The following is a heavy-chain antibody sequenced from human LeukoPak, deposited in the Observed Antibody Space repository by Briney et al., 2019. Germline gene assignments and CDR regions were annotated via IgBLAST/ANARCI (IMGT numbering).Heavy chain of an antibody. Sequence: GSLRLSCAASGFTFSNYNMNWVRQPPGKGLEWIGEINHSGSTNYNPSLKSRVTISVDTSKNQFSLKLSSVTAADTAVYYCASPLMSRPIAAAGTGTYYYYYMDVWGKGTTVTVSS. D-gene: IGHD6-13*01. CDR2: INHSGST. CDR3: ASPLMSRPIAAAGTGTYYYYYMDV. J-gene: IGHJ6*03. V-gene: IGHV4-34*01. CDR1: GFTFSNYN.